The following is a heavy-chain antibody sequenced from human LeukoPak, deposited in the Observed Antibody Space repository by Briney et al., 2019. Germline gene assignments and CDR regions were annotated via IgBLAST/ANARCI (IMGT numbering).Heavy chain of an antibody. V-gene: IGHV3-21*01. CDR2: ISSSSSYI. CDR1: GFTFSSYS. CDR3: ARAQGVVGAVDY. J-gene: IGHJ4*02. D-gene: IGHD1-26*01. Sequence: PGGSLRLSCAASGFTFSSYSMNWVRQAPGKGLEWVSSISSSSSYIYYADSVKGRFTISRDNAKNSLYLQMNSLRAEDTAVYYCARAQGVVGAVDYWGQGTLVTVSS.